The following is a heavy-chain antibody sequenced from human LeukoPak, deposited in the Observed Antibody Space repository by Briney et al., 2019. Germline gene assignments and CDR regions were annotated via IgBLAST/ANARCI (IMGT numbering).Heavy chain of an antibody. CDR2: IIPIFGTA. Sequence: SVKVSCKASGGTFSSYAISWVRQAPGQGLEWMGGIIPIFGTANYAQKFQGRVTITADESTSTAYMELSSLRSEDTAVCYCARVRAAAGSYYYYYMDVWGKGTTVTISS. CDR3: ARVRAAAGSYYYYYMDV. D-gene: IGHD6-13*01. CDR1: GGTFSSYA. V-gene: IGHV1-69*13. J-gene: IGHJ6*03.